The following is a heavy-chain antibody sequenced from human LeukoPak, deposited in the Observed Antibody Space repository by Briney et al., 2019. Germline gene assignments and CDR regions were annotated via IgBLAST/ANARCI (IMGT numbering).Heavy chain of an antibody. J-gene: IGHJ4*02. CDR3: ASRSSYSYGRTGYFDY. V-gene: IGHV3-11*01. CDR1: GFTFSSYW. Sequence: GGSLRLSCAASGFTFSSYWMSWIRQAPGKGLEWVSYISSGGSTIYYADSVKGRFTISRDNAKNSLYLQMNSLRAEDTAVYYCASRSSYSYGRTGYFDYWGQGTLVTVSS. CDR2: ISSGGSTI. D-gene: IGHD5-18*01.